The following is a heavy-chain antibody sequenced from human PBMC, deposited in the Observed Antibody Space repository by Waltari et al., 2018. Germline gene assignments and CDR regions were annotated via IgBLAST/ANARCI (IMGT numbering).Heavy chain of an antibody. V-gene: IGHV4-61*02. CDR1: GDSITSNSFY. D-gene: IGHD7-27*01. CDR2: FYSSEYI. CDR3: AREVTKVELGRRLPHFFDS. Sequence: QVQLQESGPGLVKHSQTLSLTCTVSGDSITSNSFYWNWVRQPAGKGLEWIGRFYSSEYINYNPSLKSRVTISRDTSKKQFFLKLTSVTAADTAFYYCAREVTKVELGRRLPHFFDSWGQGTLVTVSS. J-gene: IGHJ4*02.